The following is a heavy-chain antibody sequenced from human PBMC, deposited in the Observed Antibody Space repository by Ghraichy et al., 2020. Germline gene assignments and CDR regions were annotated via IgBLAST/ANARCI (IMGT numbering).Heavy chain of an antibody. D-gene: IGHD6-19*01. Sequence: SGPTLVKPTQTLTLTCTFSGFSFNTDGVGVLWVRQPPGKALEWLALIHWDGDPRYNPSLRRRLTITRDTSKNQVVLTMTNMDPGDAGTYYCARVPYRSGWYSDYWGQGTLVTVSS. CDR3: ARVPYRSGWYSDY. J-gene: IGHJ4*02. CDR1: GFSFNTDGVG. CDR2: IHWDGDP. V-gene: IGHV2-5*02.